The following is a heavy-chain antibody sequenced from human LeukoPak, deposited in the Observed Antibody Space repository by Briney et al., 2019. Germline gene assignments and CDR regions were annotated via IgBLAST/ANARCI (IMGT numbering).Heavy chain of an antibody. J-gene: IGHJ4*02. CDR2: ISYDGSNK. D-gene: IGHD3-10*01. Sequence: GGSLRLSCAASGFTFSSHAMHWVRQAPGKGLEWVAVISYDGSNKYYADSVKGRFTISRDNSKNTLYLQMNSLRAEDTAVYYCASGSSSYYYGSGSYSDDYWGQGTLVTVSS. CDR1: GFTFSSHA. V-gene: IGHV3-30*04. CDR3: ASGSSSYYYGSGSYSDDY.